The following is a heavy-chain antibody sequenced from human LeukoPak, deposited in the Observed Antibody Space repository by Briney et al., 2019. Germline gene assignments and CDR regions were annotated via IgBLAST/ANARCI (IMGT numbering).Heavy chain of an antibody. CDR2: IYYSGTT. J-gene: IGHJ5*02. D-gene: IGHD2-8*01. Sequence: SETLSLTCTVSGGSISNSYYYWGWTRQPPGEALEWIGSIYYSGTTYYKPSLKSRVTISVDTSKNQFSLKLSFVTAADTAVYYCARSFAVFPRRWFDPWGQGTLVTVSS. V-gene: IGHV4-39*01. CDR3: ARSFAVFPRRWFDP. CDR1: GGSISNSYYY.